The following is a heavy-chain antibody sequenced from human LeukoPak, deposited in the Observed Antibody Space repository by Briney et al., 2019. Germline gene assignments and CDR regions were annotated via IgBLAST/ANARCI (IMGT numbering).Heavy chain of an antibody. CDR3: ARGNWDSSGWYYDY. V-gene: IGHV1-69*05. CDR1: GGTFSSYA. J-gene: IGHJ4*02. D-gene: IGHD6-19*01. Sequence: SVKVSCKASGGTFSSYAISWVRQAPGQGLEWMGRIIPIFGTANYAQKFQGRVTITTDESTNTAYMELSSLRSEDTAVYYCARGNWDSSGWYYDYWGQGTLVTVSS. CDR2: IIPIFGTA.